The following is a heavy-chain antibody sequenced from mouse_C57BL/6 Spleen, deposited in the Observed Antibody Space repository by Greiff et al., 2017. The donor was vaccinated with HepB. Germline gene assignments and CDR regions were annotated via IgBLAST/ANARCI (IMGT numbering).Heavy chain of an antibody. V-gene: IGHV14-4*01. Sequence: EVQLQESGAELVRPGASVKLSCTASGFNIKDDNMHWVKQRPEQGLEWIGWIDPENGDTEYASKFQGKATITADTSSNTAYLQLSSLTSEDTAGYYCAEGFAYWGQRTLVTVSA. CDR1: GFNIKDDN. CDR2: IDPENGDT. J-gene: IGHJ3*01. CDR3: AEGFAY.